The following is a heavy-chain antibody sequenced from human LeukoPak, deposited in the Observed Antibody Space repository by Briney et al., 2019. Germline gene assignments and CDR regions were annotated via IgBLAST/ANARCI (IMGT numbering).Heavy chain of an antibody. CDR3: AKIYSTSWSSFLDY. V-gene: IGHV3-23*01. Sequence: GGSLRLSCAASGFTFSNYGMSWVRQAPGKGLEWVSAISGSGGSTYYADSVKGRSIISRENSKHTLYLQMNSLRAEDTAVYYCAKIYSTSWSSFLDYWGQGTLVTVSS. CDR2: ISGSGGST. CDR1: GFTFSNYG. D-gene: IGHD6-13*01. J-gene: IGHJ4*02.